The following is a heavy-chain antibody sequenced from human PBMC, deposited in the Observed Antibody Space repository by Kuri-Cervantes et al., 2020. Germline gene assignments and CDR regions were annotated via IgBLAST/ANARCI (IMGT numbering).Heavy chain of an antibody. J-gene: IGHJ4*02. D-gene: IGHD1-26*01. CDR1: GFIFSSCD. Sequence: GGSLRLSCAASGFIFSSCDMHWVRQAARKDPEWVAAIDSAGDTFYPGSVKGRFTISRENAKNSLYLQMNSLRAEDTAVYYCARDGGVYSGTYYLDYWGQGTLVTVSS. CDR3: ARDGGVYSGTYYLDY. V-gene: IGHV3-13*01. CDR2: IDSAGDT.